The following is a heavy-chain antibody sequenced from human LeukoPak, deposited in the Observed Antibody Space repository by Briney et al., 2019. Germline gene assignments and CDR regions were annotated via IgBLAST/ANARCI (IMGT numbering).Heavy chain of an antibody. Sequence: ASVKLSCKASGYTFTGYYMHWVRQAPGQGLGWMGWINPNSGGTNYAQKFQGRVTMTRDMSISTAYMELSRLRSDDTAVYYCARDFYGSGSYMWYDYWGQGTLVTVSS. CDR1: GYTFTGYY. CDR2: INPNSGGT. V-gene: IGHV1-2*02. CDR3: ARDFYGSGSYMWYDY. J-gene: IGHJ4*02. D-gene: IGHD3-10*01.